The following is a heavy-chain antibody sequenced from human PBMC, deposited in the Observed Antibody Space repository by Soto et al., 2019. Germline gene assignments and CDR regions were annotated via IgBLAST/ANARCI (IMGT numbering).Heavy chain of an antibody. CDR3: VHSHYGSGSFDY. CDR1: GLSVSSDN. J-gene: IGHJ4*02. D-gene: IGHD3-10*01. Sequence: GCLRLSCASSGLSVSSDNMHWVRQAPGKGLEWVSSVGSTASYVVYADSVKGRFTISRDNANSSLYLQMNSLRAEDTAVYYCVHSHYGSGSFDYWGQGTLVTVSS. V-gene: IGHV3-21*01. CDR2: VGSTASYV.